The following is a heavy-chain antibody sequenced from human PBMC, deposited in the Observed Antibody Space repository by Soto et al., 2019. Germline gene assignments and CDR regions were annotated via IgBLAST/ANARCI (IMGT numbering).Heavy chain of an antibody. Sequence: GGSLRLSCAASGFTFSSYSMNWVRQAPGKGLEWVSYISSSSSTIYYADSVKGRFTISRDNAKNSLYLQMNSLRDEDTAVYYCARESRSAISYWFDPWGQGTLVTVSS. J-gene: IGHJ5*02. CDR3: ARESRSAISYWFDP. CDR2: ISSSSSTI. D-gene: IGHD3-10*01. V-gene: IGHV3-48*02. CDR1: GFTFSSYS.